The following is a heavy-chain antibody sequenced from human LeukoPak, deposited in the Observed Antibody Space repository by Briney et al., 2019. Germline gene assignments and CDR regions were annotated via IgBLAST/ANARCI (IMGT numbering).Heavy chain of an antibody. V-gene: IGHV3-48*03. CDR2: ISSSGSTV. Sequence: PGRSLRLSCAASGFTFSSYEMNWVRQAPGKGLEWVSYISSSGSTVYYADSLKGRFTISRDNAKNSLYLQMNSLRAEDTAVYYCASSTITFHSFDYWGQGTLVTVSS. J-gene: IGHJ4*02. D-gene: IGHD5/OR15-5a*01. CDR1: GFTFSSYE. CDR3: ASSTITFHSFDY.